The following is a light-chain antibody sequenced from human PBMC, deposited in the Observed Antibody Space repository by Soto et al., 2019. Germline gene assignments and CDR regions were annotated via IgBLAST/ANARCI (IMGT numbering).Light chain of an antibody. CDR3: QTWDSNPLYV. Sequence: SYELTQPPSVSVSPGQTASITCSGDKLGDTYACWYQQKPGQSPVLVIYQDNKRPSGIPERFSGSNSGNTATLTISGTQAMDEADYYCQTWDSNPLYVFGTGTKLTVL. CDR1: KLGDTY. J-gene: IGLJ1*01. CDR2: QDN. V-gene: IGLV3-1*01.